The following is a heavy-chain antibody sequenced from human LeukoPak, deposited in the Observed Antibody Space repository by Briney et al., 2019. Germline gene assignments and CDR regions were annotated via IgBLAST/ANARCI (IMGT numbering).Heavy chain of an antibody. V-gene: IGHV1-2*02. CDR3: ARRHSDYLYYSY. Sequence: EASVKVSCKASGYTFTGNYIHWVRQAPGQGLEWMGWINPNNGGTNYPQKFQGRVTMARDTSNSTAYMELSRLTSDDTAVYYCARRHSDYLYYSYWGQGTLVTVSS. J-gene: IGHJ4*02. CDR1: GYTFTGNY. D-gene: IGHD3-16*02. CDR2: INPNNGGT.